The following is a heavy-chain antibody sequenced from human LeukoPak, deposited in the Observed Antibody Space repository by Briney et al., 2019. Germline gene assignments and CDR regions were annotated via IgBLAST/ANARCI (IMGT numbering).Heavy chain of an antibody. V-gene: IGHV3-66*01. CDR2: IYSGGST. D-gene: IGHD3-10*01. CDR1: GFTFSSYG. CDR3: ARGLGWFGELLPFDY. Sequence: GGSLRLSCAASGFTFSSYGMHWVRQAPGKGLEWVSVIYSGGSTYYADSVKGRFTISRDNSKNTLYLQMNSLRAEDTAVYYCARGLGWFGELLPFDYWGQGTLVTVSS. J-gene: IGHJ4*02.